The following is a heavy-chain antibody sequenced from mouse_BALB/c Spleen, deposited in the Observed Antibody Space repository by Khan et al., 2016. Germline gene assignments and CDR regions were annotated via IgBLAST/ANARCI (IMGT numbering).Heavy chain of an antibody. V-gene: IGHV1-9*01. CDR2: ILPGSGST. CDR3: ARTDRRGYFDY. Sequence: QVQLQQSGAELMKPGASVKISCKALGYTFSSYWIEWVKQRPGHGLEWIGEILPGSGSTNYNEKFRGKATFTADTSSNTAYMQLSSLTSEDSAVLYCARTDRRGYFDYWGQGTTLTVSS. CDR1: GYTFSSYW. J-gene: IGHJ2*01.